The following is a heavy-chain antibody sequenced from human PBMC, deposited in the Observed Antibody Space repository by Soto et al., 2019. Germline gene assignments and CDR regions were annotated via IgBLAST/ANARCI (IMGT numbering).Heavy chain of an antibody. CDR2: IIDSGGST. CDR3: AKGRSYYYYYGVEV. V-gene: IGHV3-23*01. CDR1: VFTFSSCA. Sequence: PGLSLRLSCAASVFTFSSCAIVWVLQTPGKGLEWVSDIIDSGGSTYYADSVKGRFTISRDNSKSTLYLQMNSLRAEDTALYYCAKGRSYYYYYGVEVWGQGTTVTVSS. J-gene: IGHJ6*02.